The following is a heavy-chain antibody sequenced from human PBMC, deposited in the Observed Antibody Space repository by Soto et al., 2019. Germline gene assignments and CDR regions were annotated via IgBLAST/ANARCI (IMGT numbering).Heavy chain of an antibody. CDR2: IKQDGSEK. V-gene: IGHV3-7*01. D-gene: IGHD2-15*01. J-gene: IGHJ4*02. Sequence: GGSLRLSCAASGFTFGRFWMIWVRQAPGKGLEWVANIKQDGSEKYYADAVKGRFTVSRDNAKNSLYPQMTRLRAEDTAVYYCATCTCIRGSWWRTVVTYYFGYWGQGT. CDR3: ATCTCIRGSWWRTVVTYYFGY. CDR1: GFTFGRFW.